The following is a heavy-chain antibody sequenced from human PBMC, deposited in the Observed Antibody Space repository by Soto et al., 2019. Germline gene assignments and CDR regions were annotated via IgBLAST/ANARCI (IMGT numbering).Heavy chain of an antibody. CDR2: INPNSGGT. D-gene: IGHD2-15*01. Sequence: QVQLVQSGAEVKKPGASVKVSCKASGYTFTGYDMPWVRQAPGQGLEWMGWINPNSGGTNYAQKFQGRVTMTRDTSISTAYMELRRLRSDDTAVYYCAGDYGSGGPWFDPWGQGTLVTVSS. CDR1: GYTFTGYD. J-gene: IGHJ5*02. CDR3: AGDYGSGGPWFDP. V-gene: IGHV1-2*02.